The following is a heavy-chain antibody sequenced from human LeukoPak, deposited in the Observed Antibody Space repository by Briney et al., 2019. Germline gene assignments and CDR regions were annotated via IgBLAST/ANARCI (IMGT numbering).Heavy chain of an antibody. CDR2: IWYDGSNK. D-gene: IGHD1-7*01. CDR1: GFTFSSYG. CDR3: ARDGGITGTTAYFDY. Sequence: PGKSLRLSCAASGFTFSSYGMHWVRQAPGKGLEWVAVIWYDGSNKYYADSVKGRFTISRDNSKNTLYLQMNSLRAEDTAVYYCARDGGITGTTAYFDYWGQGTLVTVSS. J-gene: IGHJ4*02. V-gene: IGHV3-33*01.